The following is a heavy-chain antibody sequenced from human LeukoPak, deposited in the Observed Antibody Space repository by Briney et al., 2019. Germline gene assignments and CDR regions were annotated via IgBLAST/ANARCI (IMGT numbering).Heavy chain of an antibody. CDR2: ISSSGSTV. CDR3: ARGRRKYYYGSGSYYTFPDY. CDR1: GFTFSDYY. D-gene: IGHD3-10*01. Sequence: GGSLRLSCAASGFTFSDYYMSWIRQAPGKGLEWVSDISSSGSTVYYADSVKGRFTIARDNAKNSLYLQMNSLRAEDTAVYYCARGRRKYYYGSGSYYTFPDYWGQGTLVTVSS. J-gene: IGHJ4*02. V-gene: IGHV3-11*01.